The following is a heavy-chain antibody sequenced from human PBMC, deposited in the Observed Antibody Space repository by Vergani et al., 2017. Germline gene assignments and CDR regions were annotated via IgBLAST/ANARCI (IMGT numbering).Heavy chain of an antibody. CDR1: GFTFSSYA. V-gene: IGHV3-23*01. Sequence: EVQLLESGGGLVQPGGSLRLSCAASGFTFSSYAMSWVRPAPGKGLEWVSAISGSGGSTYYADSVKGRFTISRDNSKNTLYLQMNSLRAEDTAVYYCAKDRPGYSSSWYGNSKDYWGQGTLVTVSS. J-gene: IGHJ4*02. CDR3: AKDRPGYSSSWYGNSKDY. D-gene: IGHD6-13*01. CDR2: ISGSGGST.